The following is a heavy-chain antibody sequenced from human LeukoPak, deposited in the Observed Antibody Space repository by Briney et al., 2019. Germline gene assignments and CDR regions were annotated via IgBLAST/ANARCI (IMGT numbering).Heavy chain of an antibody. D-gene: IGHD4-17*01. J-gene: IGHJ4*02. Sequence: PGRFLRLSCAASGFSFTNAWMSWVRQAPGKGLEWVGRIKSKTDGETRDYAAPVRGRFAISRDDSKNTLFLLMNSLKSDDTAVYFCITDPGDYEDFWGQGTLVTVS. CDR2: IKSKTDGETR. CDR1: GFSFTNAW. V-gene: IGHV3-15*01. CDR3: ITDPGDYEDF.